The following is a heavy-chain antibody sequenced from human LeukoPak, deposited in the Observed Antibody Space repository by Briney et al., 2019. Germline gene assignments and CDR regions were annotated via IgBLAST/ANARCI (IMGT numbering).Heavy chain of an antibody. CDR3: ARRVGATYYFDY. Sequence: SETLSLTCTVSGGSISSKSYYWGWIRQPPGKGLDWIGSIYYSGSTYYNPSLKSRVTISVDTSKNQFSLKLSSVTAADTAVYYCARRVGATYYFDYWGQGTLVTVSS. CDR1: GGSISSKSYY. J-gene: IGHJ4*02. D-gene: IGHD1-26*01. V-gene: IGHV4-39*01. CDR2: IYYSGST.